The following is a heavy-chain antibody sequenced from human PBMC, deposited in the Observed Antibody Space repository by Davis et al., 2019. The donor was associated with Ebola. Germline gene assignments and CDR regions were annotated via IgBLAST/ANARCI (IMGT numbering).Heavy chain of an antibody. V-gene: IGHV4-30-4*08. J-gene: IGHJ6*02. D-gene: IGHD4-17*01. Sequence: SETLSLTCTASGGSTSSGGYYCSWIRQPPGKGLEWIGYIYYSGSTYYNPSLKSRVTISVDTSKNQFSLKLSSVTAADTAVYYCARLGYGDFYYYGMDVWGQGTTVTVSS. CDR1: GGSTSSGGYY. CDR3: ARLGYGDFYYYGMDV. CDR2: IYYSGST.